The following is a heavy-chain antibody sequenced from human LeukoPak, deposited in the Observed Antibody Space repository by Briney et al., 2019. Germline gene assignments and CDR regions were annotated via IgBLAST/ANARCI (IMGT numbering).Heavy chain of an antibody. CDR2: INPNGGGT. J-gene: IGHJ3*01. CDR3: ASTRSIQAFDAFNL. CDR1: GYTLTGYY. V-gene: IGHV1-2*02. Sequence: ASVKVSCKASGYTLTGYYIHWVRQAPGQGLEWMGWINPNGGGTNFAQKFQGRVTMTRDTSISAAYMELSRLRSDDTAVYYCASTRSIQAFDAFNLWGQGTTVSVSS. D-gene: IGHD6-6*01.